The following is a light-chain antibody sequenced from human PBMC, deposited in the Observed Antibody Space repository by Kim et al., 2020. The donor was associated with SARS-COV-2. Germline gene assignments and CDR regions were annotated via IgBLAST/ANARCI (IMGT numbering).Light chain of an antibody. CDR2: GAS. CDR3: QQDYNLPPLT. V-gene: IGKV3-20*01. Sequence: EIVLTQSPGTLSLSPGERATLSCRTSQSVSSSYLAWYHQKPGQAPRLLIYGASSGATGIPDRFSGSGSGTNFTLTISRLQPEDFAVYYCQQDYNLPPLTFGGGTKVDIK. CDR1: QSVSSSY. J-gene: IGKJ4*01.